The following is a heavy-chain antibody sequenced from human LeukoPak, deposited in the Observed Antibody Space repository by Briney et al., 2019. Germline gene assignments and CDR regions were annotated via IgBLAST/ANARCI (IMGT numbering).Heavy chain of an antibody. CDR3: ARGGGYCTNGVCYSRSNWFDP. D-gene: IGHD2-8*01. CDR2: INPSGSST. J-gene: IGHJ5*02. CDR1: GYTFTSYY. V-gene: IGHV1-46*01. Sequence: ASVKVSCKASGYTFTSYYMHWVRQAPGQGLEWMGIINPSGSSTSYAQKFQGRVTMTRDTSTSTVYMELSSLRSEDTAVYYCARGGGYCTNGVCYSRSNWFDPWGQGTLVTVSS.